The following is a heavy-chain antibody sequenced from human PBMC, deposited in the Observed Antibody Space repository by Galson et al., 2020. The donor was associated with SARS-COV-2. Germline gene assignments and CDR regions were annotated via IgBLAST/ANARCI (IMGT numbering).Heavy chain of an antibody. D-gene: IGHD2-2*01. CDR1: GFTFSSYD. CDR2: ISGRGDST. CDR3: AKDSAVSDYAYDY. V-gene: IGHV3-23*01. J-gene: IGHJ4*02. Sequence: GGSLRLSCAASGFTFSSYDMSWVRQAPGKGLEWVSAISGRGDSTYYADYVKGRFTISRDSSKNTLYLQMNSLRDEDTAVYYCAKDSAVSDYAYDYWGQGTLVTVSS.